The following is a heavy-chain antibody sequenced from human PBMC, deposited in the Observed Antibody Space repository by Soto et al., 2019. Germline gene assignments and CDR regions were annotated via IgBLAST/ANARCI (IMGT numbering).Heavy chain of an antibody. CDR3: AKDKYSGSYYPSFDY. CDR2: ISGSGGST. D-gene: IGHD1-26*01. CDR1: GFTFSSYA. Sequence: GGSLRLSCAASGFTFSSYAMSWVRQAPGKGLEWVSAISGSGGSTYYADSVKGRFTISRDNSKNTLYLQMNSLRAEDTAVYYCAKDKYSGSYYPSFDYWGQGTLVTVSS. J-gene: IGHJ4*02. V-gene: IGHV3-23*01.